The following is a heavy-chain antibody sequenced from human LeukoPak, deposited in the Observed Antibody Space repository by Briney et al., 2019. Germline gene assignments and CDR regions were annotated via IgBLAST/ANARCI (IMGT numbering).Heavy chain of an antibody. V-gene: IGHV3-53*01. CDR3: ARVPYGDSQGY. CDR2: IYSGGST. D-gene: IGHD4-17*01. J-gene: IGHJ4*02. CDR1: GFTVSKNY. Sequence: GGSLRLSCAASGFTVSKNYMSWVRQAPGKGLEWVSVIYSGGSTYNADSVKGRFTISGDNSKNTLYLQMNSLRAEATAVYYCARVPYGDSQGYWGQGTLVTVSS.